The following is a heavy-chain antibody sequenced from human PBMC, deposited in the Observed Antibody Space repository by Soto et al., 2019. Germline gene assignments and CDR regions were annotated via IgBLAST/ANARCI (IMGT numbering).Heavy chain of an antibody. Sequence: SETLSLTCAVYGGSVNGYYWSWVRQPAGKGLEWIGRIWTSGSTNYNPSLKSRVTMSIDTSNKHFSLDLKSVTAADTAVYYCARTVGAAYYFDFWGQGVLVTVSS. V-gene: IGHV4-59*10. CDR1: GGSVNGYY. J-gene: IGHJ4*02. D-gene: IGHD3-16*01. CDR3: ARTVGAAYYFDF. CDR2: IWTSGST.